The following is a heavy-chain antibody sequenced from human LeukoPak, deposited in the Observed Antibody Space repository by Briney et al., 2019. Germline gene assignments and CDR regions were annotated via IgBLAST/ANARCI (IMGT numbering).Heavy chain of an antibody. CDR3: ARDWGTANNWFDP. Sequence: SGTLSLTCAVSGGSISSSNWWSWVRQPPGKGLEWIGEIYHSGSTNYNPSLKSRVTISVDKSKNQFSLKLSSVTAADTAVYYCARDWGTANNWFDPWGQGTLVTVSS. CDR1: GGSISSSNW. D-gene: IGHD3-16*01. CDR2: IYHSGST. J-gene: IGHJ5*02. V-gene: IGHV4-4*02.